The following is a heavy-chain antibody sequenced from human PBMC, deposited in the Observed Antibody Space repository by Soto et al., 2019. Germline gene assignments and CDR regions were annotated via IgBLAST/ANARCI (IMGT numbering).Heavy chain of an antibody. D-gene: IGHD3-3*01. CDR3: VVGFWSGYWYYMDV. Sequence: ASVKVSCKASGYTFTSFGISWVRQAPRQGLEWMGWMNPNNGNTGYAQKFQGRVTMTRNTSISTAYMELSSLRSEDTAVYYCVVGFWSGYWYYMDVWGKGTTVTVSS. V-gene: IGHV1-8*02. J-gene: IGHJ6*03. CDR1: GYTFTSFG. CDR2: MNPNNGNT.